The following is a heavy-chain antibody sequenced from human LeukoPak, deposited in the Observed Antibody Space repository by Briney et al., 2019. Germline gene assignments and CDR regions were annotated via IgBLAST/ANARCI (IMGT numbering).Heavy chain of an antibody. V-gene: IGHV3-7*01. D-gene: IGHD6-19*01. CDR1: GFTFSSYW. CDR2: IKQDGSEK. CDR3: ARPQWLANPIDY. J-gene: IGHJ4*02. Sequence: PGGSLRLSCAASGFTFSSYWMSWVRQAPGNGLEWVANIKQDGSEKYYVDSVKGRFTISRHNAKNSLYLQMNSLRAEDTAVYYCARPQWLANPIDYWGQGTLVTVSS.